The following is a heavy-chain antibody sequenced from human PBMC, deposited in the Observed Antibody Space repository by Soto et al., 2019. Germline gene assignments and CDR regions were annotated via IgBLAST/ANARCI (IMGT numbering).Heavy chain of an antibody. CDR1: GGSISSSSYY. Sequence: SETLSLTCTVSGGSISSSSYYWGWIRQPPGKGLEWIGSIYYSGSTYYNPSLKSRVTISVDTSKNQFSLKLSSVTAADTAVYYCARIYSGYGDFEYWGQGTLVTVSS. CDR3: ARIYSGYGDFEY. V-gene: IGHV4-39*01. J-gene: IGHJ4*02. D-gene: IGHD5-12*01. CDR2: IYYSGST.